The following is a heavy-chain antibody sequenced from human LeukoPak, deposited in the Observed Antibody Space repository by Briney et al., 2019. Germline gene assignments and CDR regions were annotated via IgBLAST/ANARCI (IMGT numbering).Heavy chain of an antibody. V-gene: IGHV3-30*02. D-gene: IGHD3-3*01. Sequence: GGSLRLSCAASGFTFSAYGMHWVRQALGKGLEWVAFIRYDGSNKYYVDSVKGRFTISRDNSKNTLYLQMNSLGAEDTAVYYCANEDFWSVHPGPWGQGTLVTVSS. CDR2: IRYDGSNK. CDR3: ANEDFWSVHPGP. CDR1: GFTFSAYG. J-gene: IGHJ5*02.